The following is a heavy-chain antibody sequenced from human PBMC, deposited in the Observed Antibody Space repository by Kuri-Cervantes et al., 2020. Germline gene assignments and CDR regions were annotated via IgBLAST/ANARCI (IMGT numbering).Heavy chain of an antibody. CDR1: GYSFRTYW. Sequence: GGSLKISCHGSGYSFRTYWICGVRQMPGEGLEWMGIIYPGDSDTRYSPSFQDQVTISVDKSISTAYLQWSSLKASDTAMYYCARRSGGYGLGAFDIWGQGTMVTVSS. CDR2: IYPGDSDT. V-gene: IGHV5-51*01. CDR3: ARRSGGYGLGAFDI. J-gene: IGHJ3*02. D-gene: IGHD6-19*01.